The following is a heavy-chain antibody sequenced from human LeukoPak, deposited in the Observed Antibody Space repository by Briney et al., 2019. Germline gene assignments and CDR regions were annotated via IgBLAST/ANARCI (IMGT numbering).Heavy chain of an antibody. V-gene: IGHV5-51*01. Sequence: GESLKISCKTSGYIFTTYRIGWVRQMAGKGLEWVGIIYPGDSDTRYSPSFQGQVTISADKSINTAYLQWSSLKASDTAMYYCARTLYYDSSGYRPDYWGQGTQVTVSS. J-gene: IGHJ4*02. CDR2: IYPGDSDT. D-gene: IGHD3-22*01. CDR1: GYIFTTYR. CDR3: ARTLYYDSSGYRPDY.